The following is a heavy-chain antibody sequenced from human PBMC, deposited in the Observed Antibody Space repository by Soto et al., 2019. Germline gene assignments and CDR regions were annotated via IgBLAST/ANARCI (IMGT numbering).Heavy chain of an antibody. CDR1: GFTFSSNS. J-gene: IGHJ5*02. V-gene: IGHV3-48*01. D-gene: IGHD3-3*01. CDR2: ISSSSSTI. CDR3: ARVIWSGHLTSDL. Sequence: GSLRLSCAASGFTFSSNSMNWVRQAPGKGLEWTSYISSSSSTIYADSVKGRFTISRDNAKNSLYLQMNSLRDEDTAVYYCARVIWSGHLTSDLWGQGTLVTVSS.